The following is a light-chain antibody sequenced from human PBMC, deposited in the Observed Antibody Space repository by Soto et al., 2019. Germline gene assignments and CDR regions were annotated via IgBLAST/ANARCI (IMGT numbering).Light chain of an antibody. CDR1: QSVSSNF. CDR2: GAS. J-gene: IGKJ5*01. V-gene: IGKV3-20*01. Sequence: ETVLTQSPGTLSLSPGERATLSCRASQSVSSNFLAWCQQKLGQAPRLLIYGASSRATGISDRFSGSGSGTDFTLTITRLEPEDFVVYYCQQYGNSPITFGQGTRLEIK. CDR3: QQYGNSPIT.